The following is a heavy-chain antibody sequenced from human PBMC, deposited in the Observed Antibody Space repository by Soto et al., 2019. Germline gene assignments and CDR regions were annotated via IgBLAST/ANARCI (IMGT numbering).Heavy chain of an antibody. CDR3: ARVGVVPAAADQFDYYYGMDV. Sequence: SGAPCGVKVSSYWLSLVRQAPGKGLEWVANIKQDGSEKYYVDSVKGRFTISRDNAKNSLYLQMNSLRAEDTAVHYCARVGVVPAAADQFDYYYGMDVWGQGTMVTVSS. CDR1: GVKVSSYW. D-gene: IGHD2-2*01. CDR2: IKQDGSEK. J-gene: IGHJ6*02. V-gene: IGHV3-7*03.